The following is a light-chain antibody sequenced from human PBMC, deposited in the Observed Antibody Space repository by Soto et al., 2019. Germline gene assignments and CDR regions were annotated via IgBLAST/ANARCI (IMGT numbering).Light chain of an antibody. J-gene: IGKJ2*01. CDR1: QSISSW. CDR2: DAS. V-gene: IGKV1-5*01. CDR3: QQYGTSLPHT. Sequence: DIQLTQSPSTLSASVGDRVTITCRASQSISSWLAWYQQKPGKAPDLLISDASRLESGVPSRFSGGGSGTEFTLTISRLEPEDFAIYYCQQYGTSLPHTFGRGTKLQIK.